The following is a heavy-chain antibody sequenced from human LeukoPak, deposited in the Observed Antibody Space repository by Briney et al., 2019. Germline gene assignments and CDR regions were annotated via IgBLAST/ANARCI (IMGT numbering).Heavy chain of an antibody. Sequence: KHGESLKISCKGSGYSFTSYWIGWVRQMPGKGLKWMGIIYPGDSDTRYSPSFQGQVTISADKSISTAYLQWSSLKASDTAMYYCARASVDTEKVLGGYYFDYWGQGTLVTVSS. V-gene: IGHV5-51*01. CDR1: GYSFTSYW. J-gene: IGHJ4*02. D-gene: IGHD5-18*01. CDR2: IYPGDSDT. CDR3: ARASVDTEKVLGGYYFDY.